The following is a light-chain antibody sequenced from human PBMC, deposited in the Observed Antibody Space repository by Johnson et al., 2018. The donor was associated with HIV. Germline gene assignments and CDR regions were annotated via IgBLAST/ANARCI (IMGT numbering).Light chain of an antibody. CDR3: GTWDSSLSAYV. V-gene: IGLV1-51*01. Sequence: QSVLSQPPSVSAAPGQKVTISCSGSSSNIGNNYVSWYQQVPGAAPKLLIYDNGKRPSGIPDRFSGSKSGTSATLGITGLQTGDEADYYCGTWDSSLSAYVFGTGTKVTVV. J-gene: IGLJ1*01. CDR2: DNG. CDR1: SSNIGNNY.